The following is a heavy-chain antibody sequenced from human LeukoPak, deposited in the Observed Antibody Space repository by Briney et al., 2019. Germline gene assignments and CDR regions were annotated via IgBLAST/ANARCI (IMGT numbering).Heavy chain of an antibody. CDR1: GFTFSSYG. J-gene: IGHJ4*02. D-gene: IGHD1-26*01. CDR3: AKQKWELLDPSLVDY. V-gene: IGHV3-30*18. CDR2: ISYDGSNK. Sequence: GGSLRLSCAASGFTFSSYGMHWVRQAPGKGLEWVAVISYDGSNKYYADSVKGRFTISRDNSKNTLYLQMNSLRAEDTAVYYCAKQKWELLDPSLVDYWGQGTLVTVSS.